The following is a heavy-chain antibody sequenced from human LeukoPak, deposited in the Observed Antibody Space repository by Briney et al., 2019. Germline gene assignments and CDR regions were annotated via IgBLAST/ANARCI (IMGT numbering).Heavy chain of an antibody. CDR2: ISSSSSYI. Sequence: AGTLTLSCAASGLTLNTYSMNWVRQAPGKGLEWVSSISSSSSYIYYADSVKGRFTISRDNTKNSLYLQMNSLRADDTAVYYCARPARGYNGIFDYWGQGTLVTVSS. V-gene: IGHV3-21*01. CDR3: ARPARGYNGIFDY. J-gene: IGHJ4*02. D-gene: IGHD5-24*01. CDR1: GLTLNTYS.